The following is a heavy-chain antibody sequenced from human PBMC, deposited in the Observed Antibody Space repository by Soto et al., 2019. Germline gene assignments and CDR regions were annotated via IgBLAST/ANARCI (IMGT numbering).Heavy chain of an antibody. CDR2: IYYSGST. D-gene: IGHD6-6*01. V-gene: IGHV4-59*01. CDR1: GGSISSYY. Sequence: SETLSLTCTVSGGSISSYYWSWIRQPPGKGLEWIGYIYYSGSTNYNPSLKSRVTTSVDTSKNQFSLKLSSVTAADTAVYYCARVDQLVYDYWGQGTLVTVSS. J-gene: IGHJ4*02. CDR3: ARVDQLVYDY.